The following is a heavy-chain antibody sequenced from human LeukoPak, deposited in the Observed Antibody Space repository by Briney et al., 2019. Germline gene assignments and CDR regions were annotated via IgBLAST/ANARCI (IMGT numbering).Heavy chain of an antibody. CDR1: GGSINNYY. CDR2: IYYSGGT. J-gene: IGHJ4*02. Sequence: KPSETLSLTCTVSGGSINNYYWSWIRQPPGKGLEWIADIYYSGGTKYNPSLKSRATISVDTSKNQFSLKVSSVTAADTAVYYCARFPYCSGSSCYPDYWGQGTLVTVSS. D-gene: IGHD2-15*01. V-gene: IGHV4-59*08. CDR3: ARFPYCSGSSCYPDY.